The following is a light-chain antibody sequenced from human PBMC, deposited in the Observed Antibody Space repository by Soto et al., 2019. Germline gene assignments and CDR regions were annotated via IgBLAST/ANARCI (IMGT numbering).Light chain of an antibody. J-gene: IGLJ2*01. Sequence: SYELTQPTSVSVAPGHTARITCGGNNTGSKSVHWYQQKPGQAPVLVVYDDSDRPSGIPERFSGSISGNTATLTISRVEAGDEAEYYCQVCDSGSDHVVFGGGTKVTVL. CDR2: DDS. CDR3: QVCDSGSDHVV. CDR1: NTGSKS. V-gene: IGLV3-21*02.